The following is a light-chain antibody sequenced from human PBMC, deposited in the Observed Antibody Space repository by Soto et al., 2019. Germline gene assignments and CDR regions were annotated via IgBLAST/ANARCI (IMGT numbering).Light chain of an antibody. Sequence: QSVLTQPASVSASPGQSITISCTGTTSDIGVYNYVSWYQHHPGKAPKLLIYEVGHRTSEVSNRFSGSKSGNTASLTISGLQAEDEADYFCSSYTTTAPVVFGGGTKLTVL. J-gene: IGLJ2*01. CDR3: SSYTTTAPVV. CDR1: TSDIGVYNY. V-gene: IGLV2-14*01. CDR2: EVG.